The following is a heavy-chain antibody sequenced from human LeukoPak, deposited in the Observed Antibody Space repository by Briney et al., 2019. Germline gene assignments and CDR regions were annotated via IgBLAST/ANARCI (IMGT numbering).Heavy chain of an antibody. CDR2: IYYDGST. J-gene: IGHJ4*02. Sequence: SETLSLTCTVSGDSISSYYWSWIRQRPGKGLEWIGYIYYDGSTKYNPSLKSRVTISVDTSKNQFSLKLSSVTAADTAVYYCARRELAYYFDYWGQGTLVTVSS. V-gene: IGHV4-59*08. CDR1: GDSISSYY. CDR3: ARRELAYYFDY. D-gene: IGHD3-10*01.